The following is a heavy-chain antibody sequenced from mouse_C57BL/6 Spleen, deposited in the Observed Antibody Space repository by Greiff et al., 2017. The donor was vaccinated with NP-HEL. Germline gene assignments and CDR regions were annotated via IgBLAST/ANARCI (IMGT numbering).Heavy chain of an antibody. J-gene: IGHJ2*01. Sequence: VQLQQSGAELVMPGASVKLSCKASGYTFTSYWMHWVKQRPGQGLEWIGEIDPSDSYTNYNQKFKGKSTLTVDKSSSTAYMQLSSLTSEVSAVYYCARYGGNYFDYWGQGTTLTVSS. V-gene: IGHV1-69*01. CDR3: ARYGGNYFDY. CDR2: IDPSDSYT. CDR1: GYTFTSYW. D-gene: IGHD1-1*01.